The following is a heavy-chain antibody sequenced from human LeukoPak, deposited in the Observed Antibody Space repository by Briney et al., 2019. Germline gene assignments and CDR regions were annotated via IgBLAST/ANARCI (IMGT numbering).Heavy chain of an antibody. CDR1: GFIFSDYY. CDR2: ISSSGSTI. D-gene: IGHD5-18*01. Sequence: PGGSLRLSCVVSGFIFSDYYMSWIRQAPGKGLEWVSYISSSGSTIYYANSVKGRFTISRDNSKNTLYLQMNSLRADDTAVYYCVRGYSYGWFDPWGQGTLVTVSS. V-gene: IGHV3-11*01. J-gene: IGHJ5*02. CDR3: VRGYSYGWFDP.